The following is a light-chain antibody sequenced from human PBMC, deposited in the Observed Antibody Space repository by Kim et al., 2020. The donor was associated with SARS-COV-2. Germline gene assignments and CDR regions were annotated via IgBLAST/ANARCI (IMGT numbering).Light chain of an antibody. CDR1: QGIGSA. J-gene: IGKJ3*01. CDR3: QQFNNDPFT. CDR2: GAS. V-gene: IGKV1D-13*01. Sequence: ASVGDSVTITCRASQGIGSALAWYQQKPGKTPKLLIYGASSLESGVPSRFTGSGSGTDFTLTISSLQPEDFATYYCQQFNNDPFTFGPGTKVDIK.